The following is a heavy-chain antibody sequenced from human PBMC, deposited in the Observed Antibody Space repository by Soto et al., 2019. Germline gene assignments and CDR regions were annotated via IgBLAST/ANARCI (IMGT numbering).Heavy chain of an antibody. V-gene: IGHV1-18*01. Sequence: ASVKVSCKASGYTFTDYAISWVRQAPGRGLEWMGWVNTYNGNPNYAQIFQGRVTMTTDTSTDTVYMELRSLKSDDSAVYYCARDSQYSTSWQRFDSWGQGTLVTVSS. CDR1: GYTFTDYA. CDR3: ARDSQYSTSWQRFDS. CDR2: VNTYNGNP. J-gene: IGHJ4*02. D-gene: IGHD6-13*01.